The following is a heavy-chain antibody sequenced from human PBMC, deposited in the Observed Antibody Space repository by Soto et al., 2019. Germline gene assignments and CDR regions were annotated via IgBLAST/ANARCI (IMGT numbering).Heavy chain of an antibody. CDR2: IYSGGST. CDR1: GFTVSSNY. Sequence: EVQLVESGGGLIQPGGSLRLSCAASGFTVSSNYMSWVRQAPGKGLEWVSVIYSGGSTYYADSVKGRFTISRDNSKNTLYLQMNSLRAEDTAVYYCASPVIIAFGYYYYGMDVWGQGTTVTVSS. CDR3: ASPVIIAFGYYYYGMDV. D-gene: IGHD3-3*01. V-gene: IGHV3-53*01. J-gene: IGHJ6*02.